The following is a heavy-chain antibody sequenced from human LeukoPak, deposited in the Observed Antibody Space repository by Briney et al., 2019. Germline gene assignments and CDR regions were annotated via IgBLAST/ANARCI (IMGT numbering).Heavy chain of an antibody. J-gene: IGHJ6*03. Sequence: ASVKVSCKASGYTFTSYAMNWVRQAPGQGLEWMGWINTNTGNPTYAQGFTGRFVFSLDTSVSTAYLQISSLKAEDTAVYYCARLGYLYCSGGSCYSLYYYYMDVWGKGTTVTVSS. V-gene: IGHV7-4-1*02. D-gene: IGHD2-15*01. CDR3: ARLGYLYCSGGSCYSLYYYYMDV. CDR1: GYTFTSYA. CDR2: INTNTGNP.